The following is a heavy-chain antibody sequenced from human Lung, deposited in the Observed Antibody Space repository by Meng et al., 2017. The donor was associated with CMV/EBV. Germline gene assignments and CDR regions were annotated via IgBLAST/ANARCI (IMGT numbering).Heavy chain of an antibody. J-gene: IGHJ6*02. V-gene: IGHV1-2*02. CDR1: GYTFTGYY. CDR3: ARNGYCSSTSCYRYGMDV. D-gene: IGHD2-2*01. Sequence: ASVXVSXKAAGYTFTGYYMHWVRQAPGQGLEWMGWINPNSGGTNYAQKFQGRVTMTRDTSISTAYMELSRLRSDDTAVYYCARNGYCSSTSCYRYGMDVWGRGXTVAVSS. CDR2: INPNSGGT.